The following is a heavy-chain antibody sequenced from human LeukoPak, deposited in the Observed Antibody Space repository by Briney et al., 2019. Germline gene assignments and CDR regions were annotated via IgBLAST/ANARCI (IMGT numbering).Heavy chain of an antibody. J-gene: IGHJ4*02. CDR2: INHSGST. V-gene: IGHV4-34*01. CDR1: GGSFRGYY. CDR3: ARGPNLISTRNFDY. Sequence: SETLSLTCAVYGGSFRGYYWSWIRQPPGKGLEWIGEINHSGSTNYNPSLKSRVTISVDTSKDQFSLKLSSVTAADTAVYYCARGPNLISTRNFDYWGQGTLVTVSS. D-gene: IGHD5/OR15-5a*01.